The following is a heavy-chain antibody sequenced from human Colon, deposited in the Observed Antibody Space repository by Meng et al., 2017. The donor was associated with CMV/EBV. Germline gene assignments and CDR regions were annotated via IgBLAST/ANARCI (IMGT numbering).Heavy chain of an antibody. CDR2: ISSSSSHI. CDR1: GFTFSSYT. CDR3: ASLVAAGTWRWIDP. V-gene: IGHV3-21*06. J-gene: IGHJ5*02. D-gene: IGHD6-13*01. Sequence: EVELVESGGGLVKAGGSPRLSFASSGFTFSSYTLNWVRQAPGKGLEWVSSISSSSSHISYADSVKGRFTISRDNAKNSLYLQMNSLRAEDTAVYYCASLVAAGTWRWIDPWGQGTLVTVSS.